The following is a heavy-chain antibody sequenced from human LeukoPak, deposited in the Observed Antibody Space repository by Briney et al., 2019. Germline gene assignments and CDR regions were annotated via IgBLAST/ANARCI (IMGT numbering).Heavy chain of an antibody. Sequence: SETLSLTCTVSGGSISSSSYYWGWVRQPPGTGLEWVGSIYYSGSTYYNPSLKSRVTISVDTSKNQFSLKLSSVTAADTAVYYCARGVVAAPDTVDYWGQGALVTVSS. CDR3: ARGVVAAPDTVDY. V-gene: IGHV4-39*07. D-gene: IGHD6-13*01. CDR1: GGSISSSSYY. CDR2: IYYSGST. J-gene: IGHJ4*02.